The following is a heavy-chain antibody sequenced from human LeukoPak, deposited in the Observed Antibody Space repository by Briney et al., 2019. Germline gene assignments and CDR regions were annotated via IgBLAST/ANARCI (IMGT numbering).Heavy chain of an antibody. D-gene: IGHD3-16*01. CDR3: ANGGQEFFQH. J-gene: IGHJ1*01. CDR1: GFTFSSYG. Sequence: GGSLRLSCAASGFTFSSYGLLWVRQAPRKGLEWVAVIWYDGINKNYADSVKGRFTISRDNSKNTLYLQRNSLRAEDTAVYYCANGGQEFFQHWGQGTLVTVSS. CDR2: IWYDGINK. V-gene: IGHV3-33*06.